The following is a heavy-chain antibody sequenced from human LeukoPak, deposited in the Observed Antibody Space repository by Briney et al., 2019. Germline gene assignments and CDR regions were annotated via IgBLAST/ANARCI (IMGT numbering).Heavy chain of an antibody. CDR1: GFTFSSYA. CDR3: VKSDRPDYADFGLGS. J-gene: IGHJ5*02. V-gene: IGHV3-64D*06. Sequence: GGSLRLSCSASGFTFSSYAMHWVRQAPGKGLEYVSGISSNGGSTNYADSVKGRFTISRDNSKNALYLQMSSLRAEDTAVYYCVKSDRPDYADFGLGSWGQGTLVTVSS. CDR2: ISSNGGST. D-gene: IGHD4-17*01.